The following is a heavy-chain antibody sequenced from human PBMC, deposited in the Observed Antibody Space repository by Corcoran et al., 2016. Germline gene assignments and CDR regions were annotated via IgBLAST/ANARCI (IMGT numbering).Heavy chain of an antibody. Sequence: QVQLMESGGGVVPSGRSLRLSCAASGFIFRYYGMHWVRQAPGKGLEWVAFIWYDGSHQYYADSVKGRFTISRDSSKNTLYLQMNSRGGEETAVDYCATDRNGGDQRGGYLDFWGQGTLVTVSS. V-gene: IGHV3-33*01. CDR2: IWYDGSHQ. J-gene: IGHJ4*02. CDR3: ATDRNGGDQRGGYLDF. D-gene: IGHD3-16*01. CDR1: GFIFRYYG.